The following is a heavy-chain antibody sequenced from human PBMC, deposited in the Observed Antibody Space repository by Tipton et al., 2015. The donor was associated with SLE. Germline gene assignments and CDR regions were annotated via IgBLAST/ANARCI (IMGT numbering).Heavy chain of an antibody. J-gene: IGHJ4*02. D-gene: IGHD3-22*01. CDR3: ARGLPSSSDLDY. Sequence: LRLSCAVYGGSFSHYYWSWIRQPPGKGLEWIGEINHRGSANYSPSLKSRVTLSVDTSGNKFSLNLTSVTAADTAVYYCARGLPSSSDLDYWGQGTLVTVSS. CDR2: INHRGSA. V-gene: IGHV4-34*01. CDR1: GGSFSHYY.